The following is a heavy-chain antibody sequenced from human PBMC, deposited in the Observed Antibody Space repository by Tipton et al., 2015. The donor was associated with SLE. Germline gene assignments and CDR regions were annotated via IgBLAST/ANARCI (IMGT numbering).Heavy chain of an antibody. CDR3: AKDQPGIVVAGGGYFDY. D-gene: IGHD6-13*01. CDR2: ITGSGKST. Sequence: SLRLSCAASGFTFSDYYMSWVRQAPGKGLEWVSTITGSGKSTYHANSGKGRFTISRDNSRKTLYLQMNSLSAEDTAMYYCAKDQPGIVVAGGGYFDYWGRGTLVTVSS. J-gene: IGHJ4*02. V-gene: IGHV3-23*01. CDR1: GFTFSDYY.